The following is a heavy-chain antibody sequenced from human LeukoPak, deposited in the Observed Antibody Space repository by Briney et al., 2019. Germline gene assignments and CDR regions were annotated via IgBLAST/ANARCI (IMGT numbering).Heavy chain of an antibody. V-gene: IGHV7-4-1*02. Sequence: ASVKVPCKASGYTFTSYAMNWVRQAPGQGLEWMGWINTNTGNPTYAHGFTGRFVFSLDTSVSTAYLQISSLKAEATAVYYCAMGYSYGPSDMDVWGKGTTVTVSS. CDR1: GYTFTSYA. CDR2: INTNTGNP. D-gene: IGHD5-18*01. CDR3: AMGYSYGPSDMDV. J-gene: IGHJ6*03.